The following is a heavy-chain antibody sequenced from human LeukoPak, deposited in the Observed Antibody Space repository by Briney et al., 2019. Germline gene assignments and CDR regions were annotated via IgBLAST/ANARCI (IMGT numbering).Heavy chain of an antibody. V-gene: IGHV4-34*01. J-gene: IGHJ4*02. CDR1: GGSFSGYY. Sequence: SEILSLTCAVYGGSFSGYYWSWIRQPPGKGLEWIGEINHSGSTNYNPSLKSRVTISVDTSKNQFSLKLSSVTAADTAVYYCARGLCSGGSCYSETTGDYWGQGTLVTVSS. CDR3: ARGLCSGGSCYSETTGDY. D-gene: IGHD2-15*01. CDR2: INHSGST.